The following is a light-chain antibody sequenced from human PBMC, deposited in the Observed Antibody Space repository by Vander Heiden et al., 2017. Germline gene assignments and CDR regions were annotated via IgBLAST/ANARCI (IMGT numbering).Light chain of an antibody. V-gene: IGKV4-1*01. Sequence: DIVMTQSPDSLAVFLGERATINCKSSQSLLYNSNNKNYLAWYQQRPGQPPKLLIYWASTRESGVPDRFSGSGSGTDFTLTISSLQAEDVAVYYCQQYYSTPLTFGGGTKVEIK. CDR2: WAS. CDR1: QSLLYNSNNKNY. CDR3: QQYYSTPLT. J-gene: IGKJ4*01.